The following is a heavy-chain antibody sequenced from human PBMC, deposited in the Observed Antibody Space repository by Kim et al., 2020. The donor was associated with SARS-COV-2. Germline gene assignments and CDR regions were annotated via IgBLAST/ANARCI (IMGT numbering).Heavy chain of an antibody. CDR3: ARGGAAAGAFDY. J-gene: IGHJ4*02. CDR2: IYASGNT. Sequence: SETLSLTCTVSGGSITSGNYYYNWIRQPAGKGLEWIGRIYASGNTNYSPSLKSRVTISVDTSKNQFSLNLNSVTAADTAVYYCARGGAAAGAFDYWGQGTLVTVTS. CDR1: GGSITSGNYY. D-gene: IGHD6-13*01. V-gene: IGHV4-61*02.